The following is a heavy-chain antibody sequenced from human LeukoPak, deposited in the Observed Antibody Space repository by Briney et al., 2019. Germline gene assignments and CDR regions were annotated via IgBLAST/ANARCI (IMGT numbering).Heavy chain of an antibody. CDR2: ISSSSSTI. Sequence: GGSLRLSCAASGFTFSDYYMSWIRQAPGKGLEWVSYISSSSSTIYYADSVKGRFTISRDNAKNSLYLQMNSLRAEDTAVYYCARTSVVAPFECWGQGTLVTVSS. V-gene: IGHV3-11*04. CDR1: GFTFSDYY. D-gene: IGHD5-12*01. CDR3: ARTSVVAPFEC. J-gene: IGHJ4*02.